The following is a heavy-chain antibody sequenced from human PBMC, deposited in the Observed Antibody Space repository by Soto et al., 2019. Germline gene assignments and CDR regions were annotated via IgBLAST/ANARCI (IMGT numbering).Heavy chain of an antibody. CDR2: IRQDGKEI. CDR3: GTDHWVDDFDI. V-gene: IGHV3-7*01. D-gene: IGHD3-16*01. CDR1: GFTLSSYW. J-gene: IGHJ3*02. Sequence: RGSRRLSCAASGFTLSSYWMACVRQTPGRGLEVVANIRQDGKEINYVDSVKGRFTISRDNAKNSLFLQVNSLRDDDTAVYYGGTDHWVDDFDIRGQGTMVPLS.